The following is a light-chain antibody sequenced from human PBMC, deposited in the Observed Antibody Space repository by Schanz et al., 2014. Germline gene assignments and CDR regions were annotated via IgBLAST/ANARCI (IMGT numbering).Light chain of an antibody. J-gene: IGKJ4*01. Sequence: DIQMTQSPSSLSASVGDRVTITCRASQSISSYLNWYQQKPGKAPKHLIYAASSLQSGVASRFSGSRCWTEFTLTISSLQPEDCATGCCQQSYSNRPLTGGVGTKVEIK. CDR3: QQSYSNRPLT. CDR2: AAS. V-gene: IGKV1-39*01. CDR1: QSISSY.